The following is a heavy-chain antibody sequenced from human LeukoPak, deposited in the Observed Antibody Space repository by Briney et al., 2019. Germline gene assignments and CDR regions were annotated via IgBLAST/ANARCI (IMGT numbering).Heavy chain of an antibody. D-gene: IGHD3-10*01. CDR3: ARRDYASGSYFDY. V-gene: IGHV5-51*01. CDR1: GYSFTTYW. J-gene: IGHJ4*02. Sequence: GESLKISCKASGYSFTTYWIGWVRQMPGKGLEWMGIIYVGDSDTKYSPSFQGQVTISVDKSISTSFLQWSSLKTSDTAMYYCARRDYASGSYFDYWGQGTLVTVSS. CDR2: IYVGDSDT.